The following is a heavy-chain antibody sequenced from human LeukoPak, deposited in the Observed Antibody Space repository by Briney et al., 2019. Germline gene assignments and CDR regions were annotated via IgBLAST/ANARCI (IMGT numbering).Heavy chain of an antibody. J-gene: IGHJ5*02. Sequence: SETLSLTCAVYGVSFNGYYWSWIRQPPGKGLEWIGEVNHSGSTNYNPSLKSRVTISVDTSKNQFSLKLSSVTAADTAVYYCARGADGGGVDHWGQGTLVTVSS. V-gene: IGHV4-34*01. CDR3: ARGADGGGVDH. CDR1: GVSFNGYY. CDR2: VNHSGST. D-gene: IGHD3-16*01.